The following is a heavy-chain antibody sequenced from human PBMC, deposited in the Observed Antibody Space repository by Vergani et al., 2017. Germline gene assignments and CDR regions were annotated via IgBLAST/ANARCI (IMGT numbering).Heavy chain of an antibody. D-gene: IGHD6-13*01. V-gene: IGHV1-69*01. CDR3: ARDEIAATGTAGAYDI. J-gene: IGHJ3*02. Sequence: VHLVQSGAEVKKPGSSVKVSCKASGGTFSTYGINWVRQAPGQGLEWMGGITPFFRTPKYAQKFQGRVTITAHESTTTVYMELRSLRSEDTAIYYCARDEIAATGTAGAYDIWGQGTMVTVSS. CDR2: ITPFFRTP. CDR1: GGTFSTYG.